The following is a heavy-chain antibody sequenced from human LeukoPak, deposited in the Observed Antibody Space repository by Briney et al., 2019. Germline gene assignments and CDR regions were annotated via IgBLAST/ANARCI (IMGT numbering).Heavy chain of an antibody. J-gene: IGHJ4*02. D-gene: IGHD3-3*01. CDR2: IWYDGSQR. CDR3: VRGADMNYNFENSFYFDS. Sequence: GTSLRLSCAVSGFTMKNFGMHWVRQAPGKGLEGVAVIWYDGSQRHYMDSVKGRFSISRENAMNTLSLQMNGLRVEDTAVYYCVRGADMNYNFENSFYFDSWGQGALVLVSS. V-gene: IGHV3-33*01. CDR1: GFTMKNFG.